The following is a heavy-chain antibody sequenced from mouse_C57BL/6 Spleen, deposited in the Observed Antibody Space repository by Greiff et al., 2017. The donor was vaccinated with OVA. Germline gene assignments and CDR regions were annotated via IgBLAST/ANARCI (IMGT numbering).Heavy chain of an antibody. CDR3: TRGGGYFDV. V-gene: IGHV1-82*01. CDR1: GYAFSSSW. J-gene: IGHJ1*03. CDR2: IYPGDGDT. Sequence: VHLVESGPELVKPGASVKISCKASGYAFSSSWMNWVKQRPGQGLEWIGRIYPGDGDTNYNGKFKGKATLTADKSSSTAYMQLSSLASEDSAVYCCTRGGGYFDVWGTGTTVTVSS.